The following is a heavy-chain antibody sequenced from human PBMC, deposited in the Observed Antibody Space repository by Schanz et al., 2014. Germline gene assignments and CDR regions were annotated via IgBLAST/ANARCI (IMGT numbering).Heavy chain of an antibody. Sequence: QVQLVQSGTQVKKPGASVKVSCKASGYTLSAYSLHWVRQAPGQGLEWMGIVNPSGGSTTYAQKCQGRVTMTRDTSTSTVYMELSSLRSEDTAVYYCARDGVDAAAGGNYWGQGTLVTVSS. CDR2: VNPSGGST. J-gene: IGHJ4*02. V-gene: IGHV1-46*03. CDR1: GYTLSAYS. D-gene: IGHD6-13*01. CDR3: ARDGVDAAAGGNY.